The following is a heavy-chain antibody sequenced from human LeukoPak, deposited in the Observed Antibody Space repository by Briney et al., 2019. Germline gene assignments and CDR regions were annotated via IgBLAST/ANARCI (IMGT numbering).Heavy chain of an antibody. CDR3: AKQGRDWLRDYYYYMDV. D-gene: IGHD3-9*01. Sequence: GGSLRLSCTASGFTFRSYSMNWVRQAPGKGLEWVSSFGGGGGSAYYADSVKGRFTISRDNSKNTLYLQMNSLRAEDTAVYYCAKQGRDWLRDYYYYMDVWGKGTTVTISS. CDR2: FGGGGGSA. J-gene: IGHJ6*03. V-gene: IGHV3-23*01. CDR1: GFTFRSYS.